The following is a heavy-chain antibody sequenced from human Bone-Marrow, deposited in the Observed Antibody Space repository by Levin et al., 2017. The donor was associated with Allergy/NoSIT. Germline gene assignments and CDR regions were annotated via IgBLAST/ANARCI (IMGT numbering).Heavy chain of an antibody. Sequence: GESLKISCAASGFTFSTYAMSWVRQAPGKGLEWVSVITYSGGSTYYPDSVKGRFTISRDNSKNTLYLQMDSLRAEDTAVYYCAKSPAPITTYVDAWGQGILVNVSS. V-gene: IGHV3-23*01. D-gene: IGHD3-3*01. CDR1: GFTFSTYA. CDR2: ITYSGGST. J-gene: IGHJ4*02. CDR3: AKSPAPITTYVDA.